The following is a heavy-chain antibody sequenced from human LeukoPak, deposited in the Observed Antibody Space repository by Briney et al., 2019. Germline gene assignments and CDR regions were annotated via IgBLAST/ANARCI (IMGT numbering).Heavy chain of an antibody. J-gene: IGHJ4*02. D-gene: IGHD1-26*01. V-gene: IGHV3-21*01. Sequence: GGSLRLSCAASGFTFSSYSMNWVRQAPGKGLEWVSSISSSSSYIYYADSVKGRFTISRDNAKNSLYLQMDSLRAEDTAVYYCARETLLGATPLFDCWGQGTLVTVSS. CDR1: GFTFSSYS. CDR2: ISSSSSYI. CDR3: ARETLLGATPLFDC.